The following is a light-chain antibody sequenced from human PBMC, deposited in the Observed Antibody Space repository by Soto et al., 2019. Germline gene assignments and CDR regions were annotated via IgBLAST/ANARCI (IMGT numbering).Light chain of an antibody. CDR1: SGYSNYK. V-gene: IGLV9-49*01. J-gene: IGLJ2*01. CDR3: GADHGIGSNFVYL. Sequence: QSVLTQPPSASASLGASVTLTCSLSSGYSNYKVDWYQQRPGKGPRFVMRVGTGGIVGSKGDGIPDRFSVLGSGLNRYLTIKNIQEEDESDYHCGADHGIGSNFVYLFGGGTQLTVL. CDR2: VGTGGIVG.